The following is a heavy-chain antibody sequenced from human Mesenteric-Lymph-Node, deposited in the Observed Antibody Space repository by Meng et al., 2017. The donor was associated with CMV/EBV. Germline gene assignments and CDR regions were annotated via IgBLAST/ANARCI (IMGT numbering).Heavy chain of an antibody. V-gene: IGHV3-7*01. CDR1: GFTFRRCW. CDR2: IKEDGSEQ. CDR3: AKLTWERNSSGWLG. D-gene: IGHD6-19*01. Sequence: GESLKISCATSGFTFRRCWMSWVRQAPGKGPEWLANIKEDGSEQYYLESVKGRFTISRDNAGNSLYLQMNSLRAEDTAVYYCAKLTWERNSSGWLGWGQGTLVTVSS. J-gene: IGHJ4*02.